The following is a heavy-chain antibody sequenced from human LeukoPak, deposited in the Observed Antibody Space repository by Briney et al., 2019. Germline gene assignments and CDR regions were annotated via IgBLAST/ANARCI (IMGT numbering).Heavy chain of an antibody. CDR2: IYWDDDK. CDR1: GFSLSTNGVG. Sequence: SGPTLVKPTQTPTLTCTFSGFSLSTNGVGVGWIRQPPGKALEWLALIYWDDDKRYSPSLKSRLTITKDTSKNQVVLTMTNMDPVDTATYYCAHRDPMGGAFDFWGQGTMVTVSS. V-gene: IGHV2-5*02. D-gene: IGHD3-16*01. J-gene: IGHJ3*01. CDR3: AHRDPMGGAFDF.